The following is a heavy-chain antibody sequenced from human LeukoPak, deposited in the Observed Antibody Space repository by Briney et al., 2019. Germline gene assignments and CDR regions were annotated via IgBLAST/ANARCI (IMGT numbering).Heavy chain of an antibody. J-gene: IGHJ4*02. CDR1: GFTFSSYE. D-gene: IGHD1-26*01. V-gene: IGHV3-48*03. Sequence: GGSLRLSCAASGFTFSSYEMNWVRQAPGKGLEWVSYISSSGSTIYYADSVKGRFTISRDNAKNTVHLQMNSLRAEDTAVYYCARDSGSLDFDYWGQGTLVTVSS. CDR2: ISSSGSTI. CDR3: ARDSGSLDFDY.